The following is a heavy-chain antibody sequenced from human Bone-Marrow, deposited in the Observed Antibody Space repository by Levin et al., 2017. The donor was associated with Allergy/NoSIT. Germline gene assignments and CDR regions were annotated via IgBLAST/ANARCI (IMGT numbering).Heavy chain of an antibody. D-gene: IGHD3-10*01. CDR1: GGSFSGYY. Sequence: SETLSLTCAVYGGSFSGYYWSWIRQPPGKGLEWIGEINHSGSTNYNPSLKSRVTISVDTSKNQFSLKLSSVTAADTAVYYCARGLSEHPPTMVRGVKQGYYFDYWGQGTLVTVSS. J-gene: IGHJ4*02. CDR3: ARGLSEHPPTMVRGVKQGYYFDY. CDR2: INHSGST. V-gene: IGHV4-34*01.